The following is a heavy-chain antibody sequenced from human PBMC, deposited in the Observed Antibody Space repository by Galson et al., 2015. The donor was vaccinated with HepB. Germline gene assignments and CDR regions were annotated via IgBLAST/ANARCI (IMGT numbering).Heavy chain of an antibody. CDR2: IIPILGIA. V-gene: IGHV1-69*04. D-gene: IGHD3-10*01. J-gene: IGHJ4*02. CDR1: GGTFSSYA. Sequence: SVKVSCKASGGTFSSYAISWVRQAPGQGLEWMGRIIPILGIANYAQKFQGRVTITADKSTSTAYMELSSLRSEDTAVYYCARGITMAQGVLDYWGQGTLVTVSS. CDR3: ARGITMAQGVLDY.